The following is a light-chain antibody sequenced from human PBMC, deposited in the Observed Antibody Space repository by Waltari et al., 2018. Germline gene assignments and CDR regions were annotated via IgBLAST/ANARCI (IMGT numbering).Light chain of an antibody. V-gene: IGKV1-9*01. J-gene: IGKJ5*01. CDR2: AAS. CDR1: QGVSTY. CDR3: QQFNNYPST. Sequence: IQLTQSPSSLSASVGERVTITCRASQGVSTYLAWYQHKPGRAPKLLISAASTLQSGVPSRFSASGSGTDFTLTINSLQPQDFATYYCQQFNNYPSTFGQGTRLEIQ.